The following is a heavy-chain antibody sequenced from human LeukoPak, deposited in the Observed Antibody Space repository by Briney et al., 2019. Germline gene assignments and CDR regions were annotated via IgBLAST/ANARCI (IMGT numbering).Heavy chain of an antibody. CDR1: GFTFSSYA. CDR3: AKTRRWEIAAAGTFDY. J-gene: IGHJ4*02. D-gene: IGHD6-13*01. CDR2: IGSGGGT. V-gene: IGHV3-23*01. Sequence: GGSLRLSCAASGFTFSSYAMSWVRQAPGKGLEWVSAIGSGGGTYYADSVKGRFTISRDNSKNTLYLQMNSLRAEDTAVYYCAKTRRWEIAAAGTFDYLGQGTLVTVSS.